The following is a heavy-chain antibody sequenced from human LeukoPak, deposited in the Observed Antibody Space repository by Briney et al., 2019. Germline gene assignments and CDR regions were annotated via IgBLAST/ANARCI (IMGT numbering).Heavy chain of an antibody. CDR3: ARSSMSTAQRFAMDY. D-gene: IGHD5-18*01. Sequence: SETLSLTCTVSGGSIRSYSWNWIRQPPGKGLEWIGYVYDNGGTSYIPSLKSRVTISVDTSKNQSSLKLSSVTAADAAVYYCARSSMSTAQRFAMDYWGQGTLVTVSS. V-gene: IGHV4-59*01. CDR1: GGSIRSYS. J-gene: IGHJ4*02. CDR2: VYDNGGT.